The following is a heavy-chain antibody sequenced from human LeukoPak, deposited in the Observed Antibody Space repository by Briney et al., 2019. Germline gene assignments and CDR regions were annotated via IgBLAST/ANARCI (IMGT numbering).Heavy chain of an antibody. CDR1: GFIFSLYC. CDR2: ICPDGTGI. V-gene: IGHV3-74*01. Sequence: GGSLRLSCAASGFIFSLYCMHWVRQAPGKGPMWVSCICPDGTGIRYADSVKARFTTSRDNAKNTVYLQMNGLREEDTAVYYCVRDFRSADYWGQGTLVTVSS. J-gene: IGHJ4*02. CDR3: VRDFRSADY.